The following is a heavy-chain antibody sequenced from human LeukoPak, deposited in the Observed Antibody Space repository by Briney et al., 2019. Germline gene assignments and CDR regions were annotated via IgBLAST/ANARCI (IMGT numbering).Heavy chain of an antibody. J-gene: IGHJ6*02. CDR3: AREGSGQGWLSPYYYYYGMDV. Sequence: ASVKVSCKASGYTFTSYAMNWVRQAPGQGLEWMGWINTNTGNPTYAQGFTGRFVFSLDTSVSTAYLQISSLKAEDTAVYYCAREGSGQGWLSPYYYYYGMDVWGQGTTVTVSS. V-gene: IGHV7-4-1*02. CDR1: GYTFTSYA. D-gene: IGHD3-22*01. CDR2: INTNTGNP.